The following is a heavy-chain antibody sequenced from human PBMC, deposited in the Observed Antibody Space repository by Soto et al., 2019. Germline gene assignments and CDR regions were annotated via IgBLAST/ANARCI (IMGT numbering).Heavy chain of an antibody. D-gene: IGHD6-13*01. CDR1: GYSFTSYW. CDR2: IYPGDSDT. J-gene: IGHJ4*02. Sequence: GESLKISCKGSGYSFTSYWIGWVRQMPGKGLEWMGIIYPGDSDTRYSPSFQGQVTISAEKSISTAYLQWSSLKASDTAMYYCARLHPYSSSWYYFDYWGQGTLVTVSS. V-gene: IGHV5-51*01. CDR3: ARLHPYSSSWYYFDY.